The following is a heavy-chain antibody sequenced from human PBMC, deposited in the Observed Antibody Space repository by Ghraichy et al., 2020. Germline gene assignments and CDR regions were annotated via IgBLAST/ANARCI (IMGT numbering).Heavy chain of an antibody. V-gene: IGHV3-53*01. CDR2: IFSGGET. CDR1: GFSFSDSY. CDR3: ARAKNYHFAY. D-gene: IGHD1-7*01. J-gene: IGHJ4*02. Sequence: GGSLRLSCAASGFSFSDSYMGWVRQAPGMGLEWVSYIFSGGETFYTDSVKGRFTISRDSSKNTVFIQMNTLIAEDTAVYFCARAKNYHFAYWGQGTLVTVSS.